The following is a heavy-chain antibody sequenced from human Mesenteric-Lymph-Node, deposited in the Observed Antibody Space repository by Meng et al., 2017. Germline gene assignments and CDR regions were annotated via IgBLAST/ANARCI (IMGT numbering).Heavy chain of an antibody. CDR1: GFTFSSYA. J-gene: IGHJ6*02. V-gene: IGHV3-23*01. CDR2: ISGSGGST. D-gene: IGHD3-3*01. CDR3: AKVTHSWVYYTYPYYYYYGMDV. Sequence: GESLKISCGGSGFTFSSYALTWVRQVPGKGLEWVSAISGSGGSTYYADSVKGRFTISRDNSKNTLYLQMNSLRAEDTAVYYCAKVTHSWVYYTYPYYYYYGMDVWGQGTTVTVSS.